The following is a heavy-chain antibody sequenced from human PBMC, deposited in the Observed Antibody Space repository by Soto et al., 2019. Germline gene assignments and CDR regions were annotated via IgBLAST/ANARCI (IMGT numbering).Heavy chain of an antibody. Sequence: PSETLSLTCAVYGGSFSGYYWSWIRQPPGKGLEWIGEINHSGSTNYNPSLKSRVTISVDTSKNQFSLKLSSVTAADTAVYYCAREREKSIFGALGWFDPWGQGTLVTVSS. J-gene: IGHJ5*02. D-gene: IGHD3-3*01. CDR2: INHSGST. V-gene: IGHV4-34*01. CDR3: AREREKSIFGALGWFDP. CDR1: GGSFSGYY.